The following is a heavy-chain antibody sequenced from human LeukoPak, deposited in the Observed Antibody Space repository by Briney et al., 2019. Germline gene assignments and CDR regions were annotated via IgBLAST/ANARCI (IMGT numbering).Heavy chain of an antibody. CDR3: AKTMSPYYYDSSGF. V-gene: IGHV3-30*02. Sequence: AGGSLRLSCAASGFTFSSYGMHWVRQAPGKGLEWVAFIRYDGSNKYYADSVKGRFTISSDNSKNTLYLQMNSLRTEDTAVYYCAKTMSPYYYDSSGFWGQGTLVTVSS. J-gene: IGHJ4*02. D-gene: IGHD3-22*01. CDR1: GFTFSSYG. CDR2: IRYDGSNK.